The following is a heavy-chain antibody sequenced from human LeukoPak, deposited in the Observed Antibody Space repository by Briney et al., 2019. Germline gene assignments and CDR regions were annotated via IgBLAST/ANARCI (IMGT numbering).Heavy chain of an antibody. J-gene: IGHJ3*02. CDR1: GYTFTSYD. Sequence: ASVKVSCKASGYTFTSYDINWVRQATGQGLEWMGWMNPNSGNTGYAQKFQGRVTITRNTSISTAYMELSSLRSEDTAVYYCARIIRGVDAFDIWGQGTMVTVSS. D-gene: IGHD2/OR15-2a*01. CDR3: ARIIRGVDAFDI. V-gene: IGHV1-8*03. CDR2: MNPNSGNT.